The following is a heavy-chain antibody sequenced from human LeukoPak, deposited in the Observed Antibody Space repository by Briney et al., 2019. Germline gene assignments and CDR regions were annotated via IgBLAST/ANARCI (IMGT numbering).Heavy chain of an antibody. Sequence: SETLSLTCTVSGYSISTLSNWGWIRQSPGKGLEWVASIYHGGSTYYNPPLRGRVTISMDTSKNQISLTLTSVTAADTAVYYCAREKALMDHYDFSGYDWEYWGQGSLVIVSS. CDR2: IYHGGST. V-gene: IGHV4-38-2*02. CDR1: GYSISTLSN. D-gene: IGHD3-22*01. CDR3: AREKALMDHYDFSGYDWEY. J-gene: IGHJ4*02.